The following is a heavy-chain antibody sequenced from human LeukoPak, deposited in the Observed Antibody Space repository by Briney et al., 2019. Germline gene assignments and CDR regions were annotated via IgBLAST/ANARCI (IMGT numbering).Heavy chain of an antibody. J-gene: IGHJ6*03. V-gene: IGHV3-21*01. CDR1: GFTFSSYS. CDR3: ARDWYTAERWTIYYSYYIDV. CDR2: ISSSSSDM. Sequence: PGGSLRLSCAASGFTFSSYSMNWVRQAPGKGLEWVSSISSSSSDMYYADSVKGRFTISRDNAKNSLFLQMNSLRAEDTAVYYCARDWYTAERWTIYYSYYIDVWGKGTTVTVSS. D-gene: IGHD4-23*01.